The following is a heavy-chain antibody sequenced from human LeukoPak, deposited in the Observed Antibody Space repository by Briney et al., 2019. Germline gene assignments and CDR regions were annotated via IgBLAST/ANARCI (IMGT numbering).Heavy chain of an antibody. CDR2: IWYDGSNK. V-gene: IGHV3-33*06. D-gene: IGHD1-1*01. J-gene: IGHJ4*02. CDR1: GFTFSSYG. Sequence: GRSLRLSCAASGFTFSSYGMNWVRQAPGKGLEWVAIIWYDGSNKYYADSVKGRFTISRDNSKNTLYLQMNSLRAEDTAVYYCAKDIGELEHFDYWGQGTLVTVSS. CDR3: AKDIGELEHFDY.